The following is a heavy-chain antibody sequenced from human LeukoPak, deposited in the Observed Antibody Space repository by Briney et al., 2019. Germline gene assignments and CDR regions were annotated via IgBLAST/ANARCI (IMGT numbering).Heavy chain of an antibody. CDR1: GFTFSSYA. CDR3: ARSPNFPIVVDY. D-gene: IGHD2-15*01. Sequence: GRSLRLSCAASGFTFSSYAMHWVRQAPGKGLEWVAVISYDGSNKYYADSVKGRFTISRDNSKNTLYLQMNSLRAEDTAVYYCARSPNFPIVVDYWGQGTLVTVSS. J-gene: IGHJ4*02. CDR2: ISYDGSNK. V-gene: IGHV3-30-3*01.